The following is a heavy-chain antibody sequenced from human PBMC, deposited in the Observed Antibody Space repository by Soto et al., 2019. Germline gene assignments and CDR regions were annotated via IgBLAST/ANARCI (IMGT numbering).Heavy chain of an antibody. D-gene: IGHD3-16*02. CDR2: IIPIFGTA. CDR1: GGTFSSYA. V-gene: IGHV1-69*01. Sequence: QVQLVQSGAEVKKPGSSVKVSCKASGGTFSSYAISWVRQAPGQGLEWMGGIIPIFGTANYAQKFRGLVTITADETKSTAYMELSSLRSEDTAVYYCARNNYDYVWGSYRFFDYWVQGTLVTVSS. J-gene: IGHJ4*02. CDR3: ARNNYDYVWGSYRFFDY.